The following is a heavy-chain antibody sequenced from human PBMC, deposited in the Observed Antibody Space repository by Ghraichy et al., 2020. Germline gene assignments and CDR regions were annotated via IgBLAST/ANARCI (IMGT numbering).Heavy chain of an antibody. J-gene: IGHJ6*03. CDR2: ITPYNGDT. V-gene: IGHV1-18*01. D-gene: IGHD1-26*01. CDR1: GYTFITYG. CDR3: ARALLSYPYYYYMDV. Sequence: ASVKVSCKTSGYTFITYGITWVRQAPGQGLEWMAWITPYNGDTNYEQKFQGRVTLTTDTSTSTAYMELRSLRSDDTAVYFCARALLSYPYYYYMDVWGKGTTVTVSS.